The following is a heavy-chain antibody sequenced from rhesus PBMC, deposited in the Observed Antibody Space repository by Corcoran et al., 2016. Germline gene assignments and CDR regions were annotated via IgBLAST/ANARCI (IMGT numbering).Heavy chain of an antibody. CDR2: IYWDEDK. V-gene: IGHV2-1*01. Sequence: QVTLKESGPALVKPTQTLTLTCTFSGISPSTSGMGVGWIRQPSRKTLEWLALIYWDEDKRYTTSLKSRLTISKDTSKNQVVLTMTNMDPVDTATYYCARVRGSSVTIFDYWGQGVLVTVSS. J-gene: IGHJ4*01. CDR1: GISPSTSGMG. D-gene: IGHD6S26*01. CDR3: ARVRGSSVTIFDY.